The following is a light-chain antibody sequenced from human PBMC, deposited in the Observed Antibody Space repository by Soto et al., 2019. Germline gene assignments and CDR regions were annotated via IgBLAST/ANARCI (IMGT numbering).Light chain of an antibody. V-gene: IGKV4-1*01. Sequence: DIVMTQSPDSLAVSLGERATINCKSSQSVLYSSNNKDYLAWYQQKPGQPPKLLIYWASTRESGVPDRFSGSGSETDFTLTISSLQAEDVAVYYCQQYYSYPWTFGQGTKVEIK. J-gene: IGKJ1*01. CDR3: QQYYSYPWT. CDR1: QSVLYSSNNKDY. CDR2: WAS.